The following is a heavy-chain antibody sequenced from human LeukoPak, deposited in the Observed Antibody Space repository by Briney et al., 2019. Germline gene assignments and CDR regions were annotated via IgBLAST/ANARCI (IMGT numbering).Heavy chain of an antibody. CDR1: GGTFSSYA. V-gene: IGHV1-2*02. D-gene: IGHD2-21*01. CDR2: INPNSGGT. J-gene: IGHJ6*04. CDR3: AKGKVAPGDLDV. Sequence: ASVKVSCKASGGTFSSYAISWVRQAPGQGLEWMGWINPNSGGTNYAQKFQGRVTMTRDTSISTAYMELSRLRSDDTAVYYCAKGKVAPGDLDVWGKGTTVTVSS.